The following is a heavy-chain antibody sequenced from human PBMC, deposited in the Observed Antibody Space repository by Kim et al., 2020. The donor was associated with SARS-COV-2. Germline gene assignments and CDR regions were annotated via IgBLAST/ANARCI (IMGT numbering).Heavy chain of an antibody. CDR1: GFTFSSYD. V-gene: IGHV3-13*04. CDR2: IATAGDI. Sequence: GGSLRLSCAASGFTFSSYDMHWVRQATEKGLEWVSAIATAGDIYYPGSVKGRFTISRENAKNSLYLQMNSLRAGDTAVYYCARGGRGGSAIFGVVIIDPYGMDVWGQGTTVTVSS. CDR3: ARGGRGGSAIFGVVIIDPYGMDV. D-gene: IGHD3-3*01. J-gene: IGHJ6*02.